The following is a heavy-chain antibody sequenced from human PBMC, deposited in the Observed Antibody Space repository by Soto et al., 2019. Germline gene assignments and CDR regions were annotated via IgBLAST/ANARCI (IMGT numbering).Heavy chain of an antibody. Sequence: QVQLVQSGAEVKKPGSSVKVSCKASGGTFSSYAISWVRQAPGQGLEWMGGIIPIFGTANYAQKFQGRVTITAGESTSTAYMELSSLRSEDAAVYYLARGSVRSGYFYGGSGNYYYYGMDVWGQGTTVTVSS. CDR3: ARGSVRSGYFYGGSGNYYYYGMDV. D-gene: IGHD3-22*01. CDR2: IIPIFGTA. V-gene: IGHV1-69*01. J-gene: IGHJ6*02. CDR1: GGTFSSYA.